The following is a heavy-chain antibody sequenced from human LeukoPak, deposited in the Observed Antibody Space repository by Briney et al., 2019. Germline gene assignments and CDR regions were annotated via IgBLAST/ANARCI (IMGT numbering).Heavy chain of an antibody. CDR1: GYSISSGYY. CDR3: ARDSLYSIAARFDY. Sequence: PSETLSLTCGVSGYSISSGYYWGWIRPPPGKGLEWIGSIYHSGSAYYNPSLKSRVTISVDTSKNQFSLKLTSVTAADTDVYYCARDSLYSIAARFDYWGQGTLVTVSS. V-gene: IGHV4-38-2*02. CDR2: IYHSGSA. J-gene: IGHJ4*02. D-gene: IGHD6-6*01.